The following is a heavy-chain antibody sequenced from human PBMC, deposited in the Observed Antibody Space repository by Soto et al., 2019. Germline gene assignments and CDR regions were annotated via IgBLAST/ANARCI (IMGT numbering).Heavy chain of an antibody. J-gene: IGHJ4*02. D-gene: IGHD1-26*01. CDR1: VFSLSSIGVA. CDR3: AHSASVPCCYYFDS. V-gene: IGHV2-5*01. Sequence: SGATLVNPTQTLTLTYPFSVFSLSSIGVAVGWIRQPPGKALEWLALLYWNDDRRYSPSLKSRLTITKDTSKNQVVLTMTNMDPADTATYYCAHSASVPCCYYFDSWGQGTLATVSS. CDR2: LYWNDDR.